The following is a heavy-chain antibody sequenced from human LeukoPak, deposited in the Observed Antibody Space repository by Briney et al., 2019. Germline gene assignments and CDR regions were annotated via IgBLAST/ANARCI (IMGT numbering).Heavy chain of an antibody. CDR3: AKNPYEYYFDY. V-gene: IGHV1-2*02. J-gene: IGHJ4*02. CDR1: GYTFTGYY. D-gene: IGHD5-12*01. Sequence: ASVKVSCKASGYTFTGYYMHWVRQAPGQGLEWLGWINPNSGDTNYAQKFQGRVTMTRDTSIRTAYLELSGLRSDDTAVYYCAKNPYEYYFDYWGQGTLVTVSS. CDR2: INPNSGDT.